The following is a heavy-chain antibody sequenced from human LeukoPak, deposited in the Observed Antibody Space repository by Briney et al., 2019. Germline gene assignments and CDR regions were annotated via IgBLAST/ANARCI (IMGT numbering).Heavy chain of an antibody. CDR1: GYTFTSYD. CDR3: ARGIRFLEWLLSDDY. V-gene: IGHV1-8*01. CDR2: MNPNSGNT. J-gene: IGHJ4*02. D-gene: IGHD3-3*01. Sequence: GASVKVSCKASGYTFTSYDINWVRQATGQGLEWMGWMNPNSGNTGYAQKFQGRVTVTRNTSISTAYMELSSLRSEDTAVYYCARGIRFLEWLLSDDYWGQGTLVTVSS.